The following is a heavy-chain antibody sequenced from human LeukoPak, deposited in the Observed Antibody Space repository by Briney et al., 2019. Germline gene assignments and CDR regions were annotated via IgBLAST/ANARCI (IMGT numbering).Heavy chain of an antibody. CDR3: VRGLGRFEYFQH. D-gene: IGHD3-9*01. J-gene: IGHJ1*01. V-gene: IGHV4-39*07. CDR1: GGSISSSSYY. CDR2: IYYSGST. Sequence: SETLSLTCTVSGGSISSSSYYWGWIRQPPGKGLEWIGSIYYSGSTYYNPSLESRVTISVDTSKNQFSLKLSSVTAADTAVYYCVRGLGRFEYFQHWGQGTLVTVSS.